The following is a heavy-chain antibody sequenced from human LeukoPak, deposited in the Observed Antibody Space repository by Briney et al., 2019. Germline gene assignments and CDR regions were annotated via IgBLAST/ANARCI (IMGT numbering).Heavy chain of an antibody. V-gene: IGHV3-64*01. D-gene: IGHD2-2*02. CDR2: ISSNGGST. Sequence: PGGSLRLSCAASGFTISSYAMHWVRQAPGKGLEYVSAISSNGGSTYYANSVKGRFTISRDNSKNTLYLQMGSLRAEDMAVYYCARQSYCSSTSCYTKAPDYWGQGTLVTVSS. CDR3: ARQSYCSSTSCYTKAPDY. CDR1: GFTISSYA. J-gene: IGHJ4*02.